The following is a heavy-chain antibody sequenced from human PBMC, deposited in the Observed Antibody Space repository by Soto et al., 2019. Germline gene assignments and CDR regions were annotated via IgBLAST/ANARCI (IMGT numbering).Heavy chain of an antibody. CDR1: GYTFTSYG. Sequence: ATVKVSCKASGYTFTSYGISWVRQAPGQGLEWMGRISAYNGNTNYAQKLQGRVTMTTDTSTSTAYMELRSLRSDDTAVYYCARLIAAADAGPPFWFDPWGQGTLVTVSS. CDR3: ARLIAAADAGPPFWFDP. V-gene: IGHV1-18*01. J-gene: IGHJ5*02. CDR2: ISAYNGNT. D-gene: IGHD6-13*01.